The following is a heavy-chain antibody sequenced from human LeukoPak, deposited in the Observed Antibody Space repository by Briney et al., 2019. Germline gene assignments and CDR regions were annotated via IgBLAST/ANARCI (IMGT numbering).Heavy chain of an antibody. Sequence: SETLSLTCTVSGGSIRGYFWSWLRQPPGKGLEWIGYIWDTEITDYNPSLKGRVTISLDTSKNHFSLKLRSVTAADTALYFCARRLVLATDDAFDIWGQGTLVTVSS. CDR1: GGSIRGYF. D-gene: IGHD5-12*01. CDR3: ARRLVLATDDAFDI. J-gene: IGHJ3*02. V-gene: IGHV4-59*01. CDR2: IWDTEIT.